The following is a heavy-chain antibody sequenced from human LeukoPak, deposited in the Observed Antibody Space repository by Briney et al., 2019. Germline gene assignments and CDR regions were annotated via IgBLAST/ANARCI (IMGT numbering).Heavy chain of an antibody. CDR1: GGSFSSTSYY. CDR3: ARPIRSRDNNWFDP. D-gene: IGHD3-10*01. J-gene: IGHJ5*02. Sequence: SETLSLTCSVSGGSFSSTSYYWGWIRQLPGKGLEWIANIYHTGSTYYNPSLKSRVIISVDTSANQFSLKLNSVTAADTAVYYCARPIRSRDNNWFDPWGQGILVTVSS. CDR2: IYHTGST. V-gene: IGHV4-39*01.